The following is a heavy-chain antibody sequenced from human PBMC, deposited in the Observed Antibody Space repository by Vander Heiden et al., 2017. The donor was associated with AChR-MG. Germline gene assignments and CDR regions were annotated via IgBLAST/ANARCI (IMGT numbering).Heavy chain of an antibody. D-gene: IGHD4-17*01. CDR2: IYSGGST. CDR1: GFTVSGNY. V-gene: IGHV3-53*02. J-gene: IGHJ2*01. Sequence: EVQLVETGGGLIQPGGSLRLSCAASGFTVSGNYMSLVRQAPGKGLEWVSVIYSGGSTYYADSVKGRFTISRDNSKNTLYLQMNSLRAEDTAVYYCARAPTDRIRVYWYFDLWGRGTLVTVSS. CDR3: ARAPTDRIRVYWYFDL.